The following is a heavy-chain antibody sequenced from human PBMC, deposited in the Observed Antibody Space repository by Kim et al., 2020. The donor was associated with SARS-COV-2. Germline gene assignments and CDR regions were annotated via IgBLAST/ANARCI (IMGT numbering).Heavy chain of an antibody. CDR2: INSGSSTI. CDR1: GFTFSRYN. Sequence: GGSLRLSCAASGFTFSRYNMNWVRQAPGKGLEWVPYINSGSSTIYYGVSVKGRFTISRDNAKNSLYLQMNSLRDEDTAVYYCARGGVIEYWGQGTRVTV. D-gene: IGHD2-21*01. V-gene: IGHV3-48*02. J-gene: IGHJ4*02. CDR3: ARGGVIEY.